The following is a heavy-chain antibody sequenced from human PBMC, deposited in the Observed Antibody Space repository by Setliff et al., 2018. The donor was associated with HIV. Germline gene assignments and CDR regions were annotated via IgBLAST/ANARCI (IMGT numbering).Heavy chain of an antibody. CDR2: ISGSGGST. D-gene: IGHD2-8*02. J-gene: IGHJ4*02. CDR3: ATARPRHLVSTNPPYYFDY. Sequence: GGSLRLSCAASGFTFSSYAMNWVRQAPATGLEWVSSISGSGGSTYYADSVKGRFTISRDNSKNTVFLRMNSLRADDTAVYYCATARPRHLVSTNPPYYFDYWGQGTLVTVSS. V-gene: IGHV3-23*01. CDR1: GFTFSSYA.